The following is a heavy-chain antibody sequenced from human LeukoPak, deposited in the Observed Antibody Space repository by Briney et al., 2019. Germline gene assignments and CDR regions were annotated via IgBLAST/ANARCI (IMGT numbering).Heavy chain of an antibody. D-gene: IGHD2-2*01. CDR1: GFTFSSYG. CDR3: AKLVVPAALRGGAFDI. CDR2: ISYDGSNK. Sequence: GRSLRLSCAASGFTFSSYGMHWVRQAPGKGLEWVAVISYDGSNKYYADSVKGRFTISRDNSKNTLYLQMNSLRVEDTAVYYCAKLVVPAALRGGAFDIWGQGTMVTVSS. V-gene: IGHV3-30*18. J-gene: IGHJ3*02.